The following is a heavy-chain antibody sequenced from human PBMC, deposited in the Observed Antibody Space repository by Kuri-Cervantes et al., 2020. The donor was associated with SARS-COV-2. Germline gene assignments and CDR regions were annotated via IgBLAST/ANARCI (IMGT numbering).Heavy chain of an antibody. J-gene: IGHJ4*02. D-gene: IGHD5-18*01. V-gene: IGHV4-30-4*01. CDR1: GGSISSGDYY. CDR2: IYYSGST. CDR3: ARAVDTAMVPAFDY. Sequence: LRLSCTVSGGSISSGDYYWSWTRQPPGKGLEWIGYIYYSGSTYYNPSLKSRVTISVDTSKNQFSLKLSSVTAADTAVYYCARAVDTAMVPAFDYWGQGTLVTVSS.